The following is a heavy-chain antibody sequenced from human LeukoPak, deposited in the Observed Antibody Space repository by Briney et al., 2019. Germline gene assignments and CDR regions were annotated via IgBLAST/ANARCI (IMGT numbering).Heavy chain of an antibody. CDR2: IIPIFGTA. CDR1: GGTFSSYA. J-gene: IGHJ5*02. V-gene: IGHV1-69*06. D-gene: IGHD2-21*02. CDR3: ARGVVVTAENWFDP. Sequence: SVKVSCKASGGTFSSYAISWVRQAPGQGLEWMGGIIPIFGTANYAQKFQGRVTITADKSTSTAYMELSSLRSEDTAVYYCARGVVVTAENWFDPWGQGTLVTVSS.